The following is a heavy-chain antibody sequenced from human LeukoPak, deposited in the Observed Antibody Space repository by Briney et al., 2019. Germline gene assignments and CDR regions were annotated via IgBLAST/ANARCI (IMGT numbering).Heavy chain of an antibody. J-gene: IGHJ4*02. V-gene: IGHV1-46*01. CDR1: GYTFSNYY. CDR2: SNPSGSST. D-gene: IGHD4-17*01. Sequence: ASVKVSCEASGYTFSNYYIHWVRQAPGQGLEWMGVSNPSGSSTTYAQNFQGRVTMTRDTSTSTVYMELSSLRSEDTAVYYCASSTVTTSYYFDYWGQGTLVTVSS. CDR3: ASSTVTTSYYFDY.